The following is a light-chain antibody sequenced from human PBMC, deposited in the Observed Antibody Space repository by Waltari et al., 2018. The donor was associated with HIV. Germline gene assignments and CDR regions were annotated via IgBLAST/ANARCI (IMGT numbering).Light chain of an antibody. Sequence: QSVLSQAPSVSGTPGQGVTISCSGSVSNIGTNPVRWYQHIRGAAPKLLSYSNGRRHSGVPDRFSASKSGSSASLASSGLQSDDEAEYYCATRDEHLYVIGGGTKLTVL. J-gene: IGLJ3*02. CDR2: SNG. CDR3: ATRDEHLYV. CDR1: VSNIGTNP. V-gene: IGLV1-44*01.